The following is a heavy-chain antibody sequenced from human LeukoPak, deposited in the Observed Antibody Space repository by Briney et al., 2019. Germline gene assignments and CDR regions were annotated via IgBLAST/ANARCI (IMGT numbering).Heavy chain of an antibody. J-gene: IGHJ4*02. D-gene: IGHD1-1*01. CDR2: FYYSGST. CDR3: ARHEDRNWYFDH. V-gene: IGHV4-39*01. Sequence: SETLSLTCTGSGVSISSSYYYWGWIRQPPGKGREGCWTFYYSGSTYYNPSLKSRVTISVDTSANQSSLKLSSVTAPDTAVYYCARHEDRNWYFDHWGQGTPVTISS. CDR1: GVSISSSYYY.